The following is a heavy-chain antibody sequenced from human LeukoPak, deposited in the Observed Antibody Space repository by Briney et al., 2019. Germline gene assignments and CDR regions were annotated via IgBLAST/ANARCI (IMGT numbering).Heavy chain of an antibody. J-gene: IGHJ4*02. CDR2: TSGYNGDT. Sequence: AASVKVSCKASGYTFTTYGITWVRQAPGQGLEWMGWTSGYNGDTNYAQKLQGRVTMTTDTSTSTAYMELSSLRSEDTAVYYCARGRRGEYYFDYWGQGTLVTVSS. CDR1: GYTFTTYG. D-gene: IGHD3-10*01. CDR3: ARGRRGEYYFDY. V-gene: IGHV1-18*01.